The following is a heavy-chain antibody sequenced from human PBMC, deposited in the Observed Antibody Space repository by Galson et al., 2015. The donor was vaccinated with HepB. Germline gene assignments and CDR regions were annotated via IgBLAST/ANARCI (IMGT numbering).Heavy chain of an antibody. D-gene: IGHD3-10*01. Sequence: SLRLSCAASGFTFSSYAMHWVRQAPGKGLEWVAVISYDGSNKYYADSVKGRFTISRDNSKNTLYLQMNSLRAEDTAVYYCARDGWFGESDYFDYWGQGTPVTVSS. V-gene: IGHV3-30*04. J-gene: IGHJ4*02. CDR1: GFTFSSYA. CDR2: ISYDGSNK. CDR3: ARDGWFGESDYFDY.